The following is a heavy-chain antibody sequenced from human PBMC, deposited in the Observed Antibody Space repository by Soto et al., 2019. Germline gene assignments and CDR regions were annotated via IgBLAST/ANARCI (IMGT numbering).Heavy chain of an antibody. D-gene: IGHD3-10*01. Sequence: SVKVSCKASGGTFSSYAISWVRQAPGQGLEWMGGIIPIFGTANYAQKFQGRVAITADESTSTAYMELSSLRSEDTAVYYCARDFDAARVRGVIKYYYYYGMDVWGQGTTVTVSS. CDR1: GGTFSSYA. CDR2: IIPIFGTA. CDR3: ARDFDAARVRGVIKYYYYYGMDV. J-gene: IGHJ6*02. V-gene: IGHV1-69*13.